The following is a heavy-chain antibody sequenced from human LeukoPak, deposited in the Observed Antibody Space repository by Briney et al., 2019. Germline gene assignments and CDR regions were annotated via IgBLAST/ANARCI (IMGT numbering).Heavy chain of an antibody. CDR1: GLTFSSYS. CDR2: ISSSTI. Sequence: GGSLRLSCAASGLTFSSYSMNWVRQAPGKGLEWVSYISSSTISYADSVKGRFAISRDNAKNTLYLQMNSLRAEDTAIYYCARDHLYAFDIWGQGTMVTVSS. J-gene: IGHJ3*02. D-gene: IGHD3-3*02. V-gene: IGHV3-48*01. CDR3: ARDHLYAFDI.